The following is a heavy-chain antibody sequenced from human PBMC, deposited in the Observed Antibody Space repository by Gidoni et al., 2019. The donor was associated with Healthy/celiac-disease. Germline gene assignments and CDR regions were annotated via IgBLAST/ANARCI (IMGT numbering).Heavy chain of an antibody. CDR1: GGSFSGYY. Sequence: QVQLQQWGAGLLKPSETLSLTCAVYGGSFSGYYWRWIRQPPGKGLEWIGEINNSGSTHYNPSLKSRVTISVDTSKNQFSLKLSSVTAADTAVYYCARGRGGRITMVRGVIKNWYFDLWGRGTLVTVSS. D-gene: IGHD3-10*01. CDR3: ARGRGGRITMVRGVIKNWYFDL. CDR2: INNSGST. J-gene: IGHJ2*01. V-gene: IGHV4-34*01.